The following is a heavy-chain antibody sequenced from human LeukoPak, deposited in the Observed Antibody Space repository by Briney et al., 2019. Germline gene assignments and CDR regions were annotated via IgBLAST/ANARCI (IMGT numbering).Heavy chain of an antibody. CDR3: AKDVVGATSH. V-gene: IGHV3-23*01. CDR2: ISGSGGST. J-gene: IGHJ4*02. CDR1: GFTFSSYG. D-gene: IGHD1-26*01. Sequence: TGGTLRLSCAASGFTFSSYGMSWVRQAPGKGLEWVSAISGSGGSTYYADSVKGRFTISRDNAKNSLYLQMNSLRAEDTAVYYCAKDVVGATSHWGQGTLVTVSS.